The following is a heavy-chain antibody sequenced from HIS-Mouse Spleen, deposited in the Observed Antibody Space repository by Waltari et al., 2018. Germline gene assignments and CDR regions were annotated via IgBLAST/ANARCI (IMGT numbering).Heavy chain of an antibody. CDR3: AKASSGWLDY. Sequence: QVQLVESGGVVVRPGRSLRLPLAAPGSPFRYLGRPGGRRAPGKGLEWVAFISYDGINKSYADSVKGRFTISRDNSKNTLYLQMNSLRAEDTAVYYCAKASSGWLDYWGQGTLVTVSS. V-gene: IGHV3-30*18. J-gene: IGHJ4*02. D-gene: IGHD6-19*01. CDR2: ISYDGINK. CDR1: GSPFRYLG.